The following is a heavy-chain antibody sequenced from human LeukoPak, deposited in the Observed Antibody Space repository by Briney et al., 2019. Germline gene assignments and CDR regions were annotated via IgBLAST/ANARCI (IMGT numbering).Heavy chain of an antibody. J-gene: IGHJ4*02. CDR3: ARPMKWELLGFDY. V-gene: IGHV3-30*02. Sequence: GGSLRLSCAASGFTFSSYGMHWVRQAPGKGLEWVAFIRYDGSNKYYADSVKGRFTISRDNSKNTLYLQMNSLRAEDTAVYYCARPMKWELLGFDYWGQGTLVTVSS. D-gene: IGHD1-26*01. CDR1: GFTFSSYG. CDR2: IRYDGSNK.